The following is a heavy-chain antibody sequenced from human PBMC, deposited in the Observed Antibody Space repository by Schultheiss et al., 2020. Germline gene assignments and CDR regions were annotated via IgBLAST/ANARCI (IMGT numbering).Heavy chain of an antibody. J-gene: IGHJ6*02. CDR3: ASGYCSGGSCSGIYYYYGMDV. D-gene: IGHD2-15*01. CDR1: GGSISSYY. V-gene: IGHV4-59*01. CDR2: IYYSGST. Sequence: SETLSLTCTVSGGSISSYYWSWIRQPPGKGLEWIGYIYYSGSTKYNPSLKSRVTISVDTSKNQFSLKLSSMTAADTAVYYCASGYCSGGSCSGIYYYYGMDVWGQGTTVTVSS.